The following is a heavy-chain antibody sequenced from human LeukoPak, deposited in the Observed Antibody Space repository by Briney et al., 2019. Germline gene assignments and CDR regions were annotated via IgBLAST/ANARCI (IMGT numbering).Heavy chain of an antibody. CDR2: ISSSSYI. D-gene: IGHD6-19*01. Sequence: GGSLRLPCAASGFTFSSYSMNWVRQAPGKGLEWVSSISSSSYIYYADSVKGRFTISRDNAKNSLYLQMNSLRAEDTAVYYCARDSSGWYDYWGQGTLVTVSS. J-gene: IGHJ4*02. V-gene: IGHV3-21*01. CDR1: GFTFSSYS. CDR3: ARDSSGWYDY.